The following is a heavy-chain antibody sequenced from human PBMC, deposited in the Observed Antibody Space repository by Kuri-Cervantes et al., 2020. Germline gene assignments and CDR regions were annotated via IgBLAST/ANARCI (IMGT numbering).Heavy chain of an antibody. CDR3: ADYNLYYYGMDV. Sequence: GSLSLTCTVSGGSISSSSYYWGWIRQPPGKGLEWIGSIYYSGSTYYNPSLKSRVTISVDTSKNQFSLKLSSVTAADTAVYYCADYNLYYYGMDVWGQGTTVTVSS. D-gene: IGHD1-1*01. V-gene: IGHV4-39*01. J-gene: IGHJ6*02. CDR2: IYYSGST. CDR1: GGSISSSSYY.